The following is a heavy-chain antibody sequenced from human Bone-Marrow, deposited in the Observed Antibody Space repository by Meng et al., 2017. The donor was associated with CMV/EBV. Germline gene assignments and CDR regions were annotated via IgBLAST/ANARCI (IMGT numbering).Heavy chain of an antibody. CDR2: MSSSGKS. CDR3: ARERRYSHDY. V-gene: IGHV4-59*01. D-gene: IGHD5-18*01. Sequence: SETLSLTCYVSRGSMSGYYWSWIRQPPGKGLEWIGYMSSSGKSKYNLSLKSRVTMSIDTSKNQFSLRLNAVTAADTAIYYCARERRYSHDYWGQGTLVTVSS. J-gene: IGHJ4*02. CDR1: RGSMSGYY.